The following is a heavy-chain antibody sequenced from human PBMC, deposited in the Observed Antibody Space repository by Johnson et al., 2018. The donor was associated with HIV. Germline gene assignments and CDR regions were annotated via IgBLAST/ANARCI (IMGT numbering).Heavy chain of an antibody. J-gene: IGHJ3*02. CDR2: ISYDGNNK. D-gene: IGHD4-11*01. Sequence: QMLLVESGGGVVQPGRSLRLSCAASGFTFSSYAMHWVHQAPGKGLEWVAVISYDGNNKYYADSVKGRFTISRDNSKNTLYLKMNSLRPEDTAVYYCAKVRSRWTTFDDAFDIWGQGTLVTVSS. CDR3: AKVRSRWTTFDDAFDI. V-gene: IGHV3-30*18. CDR1: GFTFSSYA.